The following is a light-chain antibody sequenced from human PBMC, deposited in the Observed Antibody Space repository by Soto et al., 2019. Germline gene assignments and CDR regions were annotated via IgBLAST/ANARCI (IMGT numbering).Light chain of an antibody. CDR3: VLYMGSGISV. J-gene: IGLJ2*01. CDR1: SGSVSTSYY. CDR2: STN. Sequence: QTVVTQEPSFSVSPGGTVTLTCGLSSGSVSTSYYPSWYQQTPGQAPRTLIYSTNTRSSGVPDRFSGSSLGNKAALPITGAQADDESDYYCVLYMGSGISVFGGGTKLTVL. V-gene: IGLV8-61*01.